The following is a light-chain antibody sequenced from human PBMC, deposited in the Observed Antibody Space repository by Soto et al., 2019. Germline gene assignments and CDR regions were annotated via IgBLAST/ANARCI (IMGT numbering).Light chain of an antibody. J-gene: IGLJ1*01. CDR3: GSWDSSLSAYV. CDR2: DDN. CDR1: SSNIGGNS. V-gene: IGLV1-51*01. Sequence: QSVLTQPPSVSAAPGQKVTISCSGSSSNIGGNSVSWYQQLPGTAPKLLIYDDNRRPSGIPDRFSGSKSGTSATLGITGFQTGDEADYYCGSWDSSLSAYVFGTGTRSPS.